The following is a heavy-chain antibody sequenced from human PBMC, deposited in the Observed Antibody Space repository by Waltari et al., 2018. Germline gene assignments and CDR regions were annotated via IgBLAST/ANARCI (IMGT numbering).Heavy chain of an antibody. V-gene: IGHV4-59*01. J-gene: IGHJ6*03. CDR3: ARVPYSGSYYYYYMDV. D-gene: IGHD1-26*01. CDR2: IYYSGGT. Sequence: QVQLQESGPGLVKPSETLSLTCTVSGGSISSYYWSWIRQPPGKGLEWIGYIYYSGGTNYNPSLKSRVTISVDTSKNQFSLKLSSVTAADTAVYYCARVPYSGSYYYYYMDVWGKGTTVTISS. CDR1: GGSISSYY.